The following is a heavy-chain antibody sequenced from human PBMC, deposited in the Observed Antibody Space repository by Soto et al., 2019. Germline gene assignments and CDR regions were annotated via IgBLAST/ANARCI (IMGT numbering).Heavy chain of an antibody. V-gene: IGHV5-51*01. CDR2: IYPGDSDT. CDR1: GYNFTSYW. Sequence: PGESLKISCKGSGYNFTSYWIGWVRQMPGKGLELMGIIYPGDSDTRYSPSFQGQVTISADKSISTAYLQWSSLKASDTAMYYCARRSRVYSYDRSGYYHVRNWYFDLWGRGTLVTVSS. J-gene: IGHJ2*01. D-gene: IGHD3-22*01. CDR3: ARRSRVYSYDRSGYYHVRNWYFDL.